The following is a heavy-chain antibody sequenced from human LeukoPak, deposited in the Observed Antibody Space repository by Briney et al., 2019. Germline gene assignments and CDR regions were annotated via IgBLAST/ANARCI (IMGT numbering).Heavy chain of an antibody. J-gene: IGHJ4*02. D-gene: IGHD3-10*01. CDR2: IRYDGSNK. CDR3: AKDPGAHDKHFDH. V-gene: IGHV3-30*02. CDR1: GFTFSSFA. Sequence: GGSLRLSCAASGFTFSSFAMHWVRQAPGKGLEWVAYIRYDGSNKSYADSVNGRFTISRDSSKNTLYLQMNSLRAEDTAVYYCAKDPGAHDKHFDHWGQGTLVTVSS.